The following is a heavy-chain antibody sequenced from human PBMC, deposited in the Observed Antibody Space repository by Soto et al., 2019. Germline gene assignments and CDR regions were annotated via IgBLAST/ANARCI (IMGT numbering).Heavy chain of an antibody. V-gene: IGHV4-39*01. Sequence: QLQLQESGPGLVKPSETLSLTCTDSGGSISSSRYYCGWIRPPPGKGLEWIGRIYYSGSTYYNPCRKRRVTISVFTSKNQFPLKRRSLTATYMAVYYCASTHGDYRPLDAVDIWGQGTMVTVSS. CDR1: GGSISSSRYY. D-gene: IGHD4-17*01. CDR3: ASTHGDYRPLDAVDI. CDR2: IYYSGST. J-gene: IGHJ3*02.